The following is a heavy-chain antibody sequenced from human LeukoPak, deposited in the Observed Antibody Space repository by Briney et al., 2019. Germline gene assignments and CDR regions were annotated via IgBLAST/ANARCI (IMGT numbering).Heavy chain of an antibody. J-gene: IGHJ4*02. V-gene: IGHV4-34*01. CDR3: ATGGWELRAPFDY. CDR1: GGFFSGYY. D-gene: IGHD1-26*01. CDR2: INHSGST. Sequence: SETLSLTCAVYGGFFSGYYWSWIRQPPGKGLEWIGEINHSGSTNYNPSLKSRVTISVDTSKNQFSLKLSSVTAADTAVYYCATGGWELRAPFDYWGQGTLVTVSS.